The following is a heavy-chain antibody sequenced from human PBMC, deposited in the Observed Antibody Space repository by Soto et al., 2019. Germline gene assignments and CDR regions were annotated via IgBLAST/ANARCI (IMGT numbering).Heavy chain of an antibody. Sequence: SETLSLTCTVSGGSISSYYWSWIRQPPGKGLEWIGYIYYSGSTNYNPSLKSRVTISVDTSKNQFSLKLSSMTAADTAVYYCARSLLRRPSFVGNYWGQGTLVTVSS. CDR3: ARSLLRRPSFVGNY. V-gene: IGHV4-59*01. CDR1: GGSISSYY. CDR2: IYYSGST. D-gene: IGHD3-10*01. J-gene: IGHJ4*02.